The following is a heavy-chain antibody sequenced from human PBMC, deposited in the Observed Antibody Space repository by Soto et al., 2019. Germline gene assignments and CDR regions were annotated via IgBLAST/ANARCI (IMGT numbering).Heavy chain of an antibody. CDR2: INAGNGNT. CDR3: ARDRSVAVAGPGWFDP. D-gene: IGHD6-19*01. CDR1: GYTFTNYA. Sequence: ASVKVSCKASGYTFTNYAISWVRQAPGQRLEWMGWINAGNGNTKYSQKFQGRVTITRDTSASTAYMELSSLRSEDTAVYYCARDRSVAVAGPGWFDPWGQGTLVTVSS. J-gene: IGHJ5*02. V-gene: IGHV1-3*01.